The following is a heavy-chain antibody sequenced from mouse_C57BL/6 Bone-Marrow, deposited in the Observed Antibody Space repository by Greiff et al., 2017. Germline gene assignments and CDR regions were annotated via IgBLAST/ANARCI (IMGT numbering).Heavy chain of an antibody. CDR3: ARGSLGTPWGFDV. V-gene: IGHV5-2*01. CDR1: EYEFPSHD. CDR2: INSDGGST. Sequence: VQLQQSGGGLVQPGESLKLSCESNEYEFPSHDMSWVRKTPEKRLELVAAINSDGGSTYYPDTMERRFIISRDNTKKTLYLQMSSLRSEDTALYYCARGSLGTPWGFDVWGTGTTVTVSS. D-gene: IGHD6-2*01. J-gene: IGHJ1*03.